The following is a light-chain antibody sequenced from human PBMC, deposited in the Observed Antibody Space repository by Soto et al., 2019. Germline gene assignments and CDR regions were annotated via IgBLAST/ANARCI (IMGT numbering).Light chain of an antibody. J-gene: IGKJ1*01. CDR2: GAS. CDR3: QQYGASRWT. V-gene: IGKV3-20*01. Sequence: EIVLTQSPGTLSLSPGERATLSCRASQSVSSTYLAWYQQKPGQAPRLLIYGASNRATGIPDRFSGSGSGTDFTLTISRLEPEDFAVYYCQQYGASRWTLGQGTRVDI. CDR1: QSVSSTY.